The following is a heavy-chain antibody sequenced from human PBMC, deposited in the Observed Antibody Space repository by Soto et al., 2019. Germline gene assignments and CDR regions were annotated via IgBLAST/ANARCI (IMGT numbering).Heavy chain of an antibody. D-gene: IGHD3-3*01. CDR2: IYQTGSI. J-gene: IGHJ5*02. CDR3: ARVRDWFDP. Sequence: SETLSLTCVVSGGSINNNFWSWVRQPPGKGLEWIGEIYQTGSINYNPSLRSRVTISVDTSKNQFSLRLTSVTAADTAVYYCARVRDWFDPWGQGTLVTVSS. CDR1: GGSINNNFW. V-gene: IGHV4-4*02.